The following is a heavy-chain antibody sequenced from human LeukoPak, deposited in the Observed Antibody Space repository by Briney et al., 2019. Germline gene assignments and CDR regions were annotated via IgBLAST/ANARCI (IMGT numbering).Heavy chain of an antibody. CDR3: ARDIMGATGVDY. V-gene: IGHV1-2*02. J-gene: IGHJ4*02. CDR2: INPNSGDT. D-gene: IGHD1-26*01. CDR1: GYTFTGYY. Sequence: ASVKVSCKASGYTFTGYYMHWVRQAPEQGLEWMGWINPNSGDTIYAQKFQGRITMTSDTSVTTAYMELTGLRSDDTALYYCARDIMGATGVDYWGQGTLVTVSS.